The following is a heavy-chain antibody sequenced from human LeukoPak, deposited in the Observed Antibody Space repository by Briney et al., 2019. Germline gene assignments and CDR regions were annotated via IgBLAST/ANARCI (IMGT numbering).Heavy chain of an antibody. D-gene: IGHD6-6*01. CDR2: IILIFGTA. CDR1: GGTFSSYA. Sequence: ASVKVSCKASGGTFSSYAISWVRQAPGQGLEWMGGIILIFGTANYAQKFQGRVTITTDESTSTAYMELSSLRSEDTAVYYCARDRSIAARPNWFDPWGQGTLVTVSS. CDR3: ARDRSIAARPNWFDP. V-gene: IGHV1-69*05. J-gene: IGHJ5*02.